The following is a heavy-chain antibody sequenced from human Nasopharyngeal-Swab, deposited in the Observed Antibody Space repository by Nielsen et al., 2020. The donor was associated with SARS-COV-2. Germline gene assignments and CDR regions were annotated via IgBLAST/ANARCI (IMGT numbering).Heavy chain of an antibody. CDR3: ARRAARDGYNYEVDP. J-gene: IGHJ5*02. CDR2: IYPGNSDT. V-gene: IGHV5-51*01. D-gene: IGHD5-24*01. Sequence: LKISCIGFGYSFANYWIGWVRQMPGKGLEWMGSIYPGNSDTRYSPAFHGRVTISADKSINTAYLQWTSLRASDTAVYYCARRAARDGYNYEVDPWGQGTLVTVSS. CDR1: GYSFANYW.